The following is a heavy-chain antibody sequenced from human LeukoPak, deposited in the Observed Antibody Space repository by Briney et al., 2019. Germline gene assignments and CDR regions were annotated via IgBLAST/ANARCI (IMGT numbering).Heavy chain of an antibody. D-gene: IGHD6-13*01. V-gene: IGHV3-21*01. CDR3: AKLGAAAGKYGSAFDI. J-gene: IGHJ3*02. CDR2: ISSSSSYI. Sequence: GGSLRLSCAASGFTFSSYSMNWVRQAPGKGLEWVSSISSSSSYIYYAASVKGRFTISRDDAKNSLYLQMNSLRAEDTAVYFCAKLGAAAGKYGSAFDIWGQGTMVTVSS. CDR1: GFTFSSYS.